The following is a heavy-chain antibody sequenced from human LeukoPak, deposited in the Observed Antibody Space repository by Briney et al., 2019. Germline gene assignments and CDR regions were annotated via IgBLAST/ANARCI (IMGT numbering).Heavy chain of an antibody. CDR3: ARGGLLVMDAFDI. J-gene: IGHJ3*02. Sequence: PSETLSLTCAVYGGSFSGYYWSWIRQPPGKGLEWIGEINHSGSTNYNPSLKSRVTISVDTSKNQFSLKLSSVTAADTAVYYCARGGLLVMDAFDIWGQGTMVTVSS. CDR2: INHSGST. D-gene: IGHD3-16*01. CDR1: GGSFSGYY. V-gene: IGHV4-34*01.